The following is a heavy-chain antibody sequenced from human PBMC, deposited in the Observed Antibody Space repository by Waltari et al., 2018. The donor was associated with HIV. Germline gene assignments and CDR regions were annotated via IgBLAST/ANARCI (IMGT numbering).Heavy chain of an antibody. Sequence: QVQLQQWGAGLLKPSATLSLTCAVYGGSFSGYYWSWIRQPPGKGLEWIGKINHSGSANYNPSLKSRVTISVDTSKNQFSLKLSSVTAADTAVYYCASFPYDSSGQYYFDYWGQGTLVTVSS. D-gene: IGHD3-22*01. J-gene: IGHJ4*02. CDR3: ASFPYDSSGQYYFDY. V-gene: IGHV4-34*01. CDR1: GGSFSGYY. CDR2: INHSGSA.